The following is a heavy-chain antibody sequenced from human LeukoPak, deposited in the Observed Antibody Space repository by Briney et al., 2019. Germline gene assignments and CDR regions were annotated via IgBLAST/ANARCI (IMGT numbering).Heavy chain of an antibody. CDR3: ATAQWLVPYYFDY. CDR2: FDPEDGET. CDR1: GYTLTELS. V-gene: IGHV1-24*01. D-gene: IGHD6-19*01. J-gene: IGHJ4*02. Sequence: ASVKVSCKVSGYTLTELSMHWVRQAPGKGLEWMGGFDPEDGETIYAQKFQGSVTMTEDTSTDTAYMELSSLRSEDTAVYYCATAQWLVPYYFDYWGQGTLVTVSS.